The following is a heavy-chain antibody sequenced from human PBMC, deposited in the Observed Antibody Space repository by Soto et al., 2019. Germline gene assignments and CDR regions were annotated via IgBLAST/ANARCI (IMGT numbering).Heavy chain of an antibody. D-gene: IGHD4-17*01. CDR1: GGSISIGGYY. Sequence: PSETLSLTCTVSGGSISIGGYYWSCIRQHPGKGLEWIGYIYYSGSTYYNPSLKSRVTISVDTSKNQFSLKLSSVTAADTAVYYCASFTVTTTPHFDYWGQGTLVTVSS. CDR2: IYYSGST. J-gene: IGHJ4*02. V-gene: IGHV4-31*03. CDR3: ASFTVTTTPHFDY.